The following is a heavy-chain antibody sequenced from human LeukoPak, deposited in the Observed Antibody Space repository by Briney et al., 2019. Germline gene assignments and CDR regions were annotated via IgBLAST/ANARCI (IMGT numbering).Heavy chain of an antibody. J-gene: IGHJ4*02. Sequence: GGSLRLSCAASGFTFSSYGMHWVRQAPGKGLEWVAFIRYDGSNKYYADSVKGRFTISRDNSKNTLYLQMNSLGAEDTAVYYCAKQLRGYCSGGSCYFDYWGQGTLVTVSS. CDR3: AKQLRGYCSGGSCYFDY. D-gene: IGHD2-15*01. CDR1: GFTFSSYG. CDR2: IRYDGSNK. V-gene: IGHV3-30*02.